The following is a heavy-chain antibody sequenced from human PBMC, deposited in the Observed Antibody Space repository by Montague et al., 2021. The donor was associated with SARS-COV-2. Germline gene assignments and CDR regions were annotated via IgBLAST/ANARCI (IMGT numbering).Heavy chain of an antibody. CDR3: ARSVTGYSYDIPLDY. D-gene: IGHD5-18*01. J-gene: IGHJ4*02. CDR2: MYYSGST. CDR1: GGSISSYHHY. V-gene: IGHV4-39*07. Sequence: SETLSLTCTVSGGSISSYHHYWGWIRQPPGKGLEWIGAMYYSGSTWLNPSLKSRVTISVDTSKNQLSLNLRSVTAADTAVYYCARSVTGYSYDIPLDYWGQGTLVTVSS.